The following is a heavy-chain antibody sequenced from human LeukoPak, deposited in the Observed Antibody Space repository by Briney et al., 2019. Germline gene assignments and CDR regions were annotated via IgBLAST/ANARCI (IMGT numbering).Heavy chain of an antibody. CDR2: ISYDGSNK. J-gene: IGHJ4*02. CDR3: AKGLKLRYDFWSGPADY. CDR1: GFTFSSYG. D-gene: IGHD3-3*01. V-gene: IGHV3-30*18. Sequence: GGSLRLSCAASGFTFSSYGMHWVRQAPGKGLEWVAVISYDGSNKYYADSVKGRFTISRDNSKNTLYLQMNSLRAEDTAVYYCAKGLKLRYDFWSGPADYWGQGTLVTVSS.